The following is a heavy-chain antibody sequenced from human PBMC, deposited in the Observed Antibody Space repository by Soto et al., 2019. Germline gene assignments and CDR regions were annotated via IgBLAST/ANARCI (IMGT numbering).Heavy chain of an antibody. Sequence: ASLKVACKASGYTFTGDGISWVRQAPGQGLEWMGWISAYNGNTNYAQKLQGRVTMTTDTSTSTAYMELRSLRSDDTAVYYCASARRGYCSSTSCYRAFDIWGQGTMVTVSS. CDR3: ASARRGYCSSTSCYRAFDI. D-gene: IGHD2-2*01. V-gene: IGHV1-18*01. J-gene: IGHJ3*02. CDR2: ISAYNGNT. CDR1: GYTFTGDG.